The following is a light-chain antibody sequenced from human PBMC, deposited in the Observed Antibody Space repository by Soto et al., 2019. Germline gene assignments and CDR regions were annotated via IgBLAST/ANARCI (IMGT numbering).Light chain of an antibody. CDR2: EGT. J-gene: IGLJ3*02. CDR1: STDVGDSNH. CDR3: CSYASTFGL. V-gene: IGLV2-23*01. Sequence: QSVLTQPASVSGSPGQSITISCTGTSTDVGDSNHVSWYQHHPGKAPKLIIYEGTKRPSGVSNRFSGSKSGNTASLTVSGLQTEDEADYFCCSYASTFGLFGGGTKLTVL.